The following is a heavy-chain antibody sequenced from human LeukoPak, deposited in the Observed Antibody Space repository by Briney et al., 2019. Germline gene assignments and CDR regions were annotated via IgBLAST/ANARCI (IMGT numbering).Heavy chain of an antibody. CDR3: ARLVCSTIPCYGKFYFDS. Sequence: NPGGSLRLSCAAPGFTFSSYAMEWVRQAPGKGLEWVSSITGSSDSIYYADSVKGRFTISRDNAKNSVYLQMNSLRAEDTAVYYCARLVCSTIPCYGKFYFDSWGQGTLVPVSS. CDR2: ITGSSDSI. V-gene: IGHV3-21*01. D-gene: IGHD2-2*01. CDR1: GFTFSSYA. J-gene: IGHJ4*02.